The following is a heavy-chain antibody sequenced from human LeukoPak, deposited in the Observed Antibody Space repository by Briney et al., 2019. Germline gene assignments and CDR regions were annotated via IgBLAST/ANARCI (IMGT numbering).Heavy chain of an antibody. J-gene: IGHJ5*02. CDR1: GGSISSYY. CDR3: ARGGRVVPAAISWFDP. CDR2: IYYSGST. D-gene: IGHD2-2*01. V-gene: IGHV4-59*12. Sequence: SETLSLTCTVSGGSISSYYWSWIRQPPGKGLEWIGYIYYSGSTNYNPSLKSRVTISVDTSKNQFSLKLSSVTAADTAVYYCARGGRVVPAAISWFDPWGQGTLVTVSS.